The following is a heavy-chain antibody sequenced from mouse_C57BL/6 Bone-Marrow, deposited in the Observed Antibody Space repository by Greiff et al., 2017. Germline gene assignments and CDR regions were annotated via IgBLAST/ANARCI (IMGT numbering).Heavy chain of an antibody. V-gene: IGHV1-81*01. CDR3: ARNAVVAHFDV. CDR2: IYPRSGNT. J-gene: IGHJ1*03. D-gene: IGHD1-1*01. CDR1: GYTFTSYG. Sequence: VKVVESGAELARPGASVKLSCKASGYTFTSYGLSWVKQRTGQGLEWIGEIYPRSGNTYYNEKFKGKATLTADKSSSTAYMELRSLTSEDSAVYFCARNAVVAHFDVWGTGTTVTVSS.